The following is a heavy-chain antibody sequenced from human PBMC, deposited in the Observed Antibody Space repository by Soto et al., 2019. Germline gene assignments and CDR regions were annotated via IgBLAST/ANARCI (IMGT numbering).Heavy chain of an antibody. J-gene: IGHJ6*03. CDR2: IYYSGST. CDR1: GGYFRGYY. Sequence: SETLSLTCAVYGGYFRGYYWSWIRQPPGKGLEWIGSIYYSGSTYYNPSLKSRVTISVDTSKNQFSLKLSSVTAADTAVYYCARHYSSSWSYYYYMDVWGKGTTVTVSS. V-gene: IGHV4-34*01. CDR3: ARHYSSSWSYYYYMDV. D-gene: IGHD6-13*01.